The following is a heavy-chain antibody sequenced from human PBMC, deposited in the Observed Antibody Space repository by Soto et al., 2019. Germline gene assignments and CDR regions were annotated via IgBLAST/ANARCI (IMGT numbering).Heavy chain of an antibody. D-gene: IGHD5-18*01. CDR1: GFTFTTYA. J-gene: IGHJ3*02. V-gene: IGHV3-30-3*01. Sequence: QVQLVESGGGVVQPGRSLRLSCAASGFTFTTYAMHWVRQAPGKGLEWVAVISYDGFNKYYADSVKGRFTISRDNSKNTLSLQMNSLRAEDTAVYYCARVYGYSFGYSTHAFDIWGQGTMVTVSS. CDR3: ARVYGYSFGYSTHAFDI. CDR2: ISYDGFNK.